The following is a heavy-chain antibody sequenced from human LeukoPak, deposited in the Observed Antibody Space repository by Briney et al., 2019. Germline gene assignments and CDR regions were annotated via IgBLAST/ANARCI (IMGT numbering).Heavy chain of an antibody. D-gene: IGHD3-16*01. CDR1: SYSISTGNH. J-gene: IGHJ4*02. Sequence: SETLSLTCAVASYSISTGNHWGWIRQSPEKGLEWIGSIHYSGSTLYNPSLKSRVTISIDTSKNQFSLRLNSVTAADTAVYYCASLGGYQNGNFDFWGQGTLVTVSS. CDR2: IHYSGST. CDR3: ASLGGYQNGNFDF. V-gene: IGHV4-38-2*01.